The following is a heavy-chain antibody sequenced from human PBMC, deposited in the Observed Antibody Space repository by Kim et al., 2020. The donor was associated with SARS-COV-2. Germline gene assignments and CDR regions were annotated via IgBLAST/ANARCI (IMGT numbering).Heavy chain of an antibody. V-gene: IGHV3-33*01. CDR3: ARPSSSHFDF. J-gene: IGHJ4*02. Sequence: YADSVQGRFTISRDYSENTLDLQVDSLSAGDTAVYYCARPSSSHFDFWGQGTLVTVSS. D-gene: IGHD3-10*01.